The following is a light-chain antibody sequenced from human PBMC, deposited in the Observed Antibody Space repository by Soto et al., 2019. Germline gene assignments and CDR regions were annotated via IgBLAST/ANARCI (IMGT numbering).Light chain of an antibody. Sequence: QSVLTQPASVSGSPGQSITISCTGTSSDVGGYNYVSWYQQHPGKAPKLMIYDVSNRPSGVSNRFSGSKSGNTASLTISGLQAEDEADYYCRSYTSSMTLWGFGGGTKLTVL. CDR2: DVS. CDR3: RSYTSSMTLWG. V-gene: IGLV2-14*01. J-gene: IGLJ3*02. CDR1: SSDVGGYNY.